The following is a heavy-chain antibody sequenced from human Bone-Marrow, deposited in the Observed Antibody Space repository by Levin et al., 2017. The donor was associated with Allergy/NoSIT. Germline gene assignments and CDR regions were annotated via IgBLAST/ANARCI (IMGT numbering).Heavy chain of an antibody. Sequence: ASVKVSCAASGLTSSNYWMSWVRQAPGKGLEWVANIRQDGNEKYYVDSVKGRFTVSRDNAKNSLYLQMNSLRGEDTAVYYCATVAARQRMDYWGQGTLVTVSS. CDR3: ATVAARQRMDY. CDR1: GLTSSNYW. CDR2: IRQDGNEK. D-gene: IGHD6-6*01. V-gene: IGHV3-7*01. J-gene: IGHJ4*02.